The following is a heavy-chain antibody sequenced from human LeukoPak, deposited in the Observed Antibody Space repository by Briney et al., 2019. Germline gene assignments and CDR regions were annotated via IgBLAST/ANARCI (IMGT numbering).Heavy chain of an antibody. CDR3: ARSDGYGLIGI. D-gene: IGHD3-10*01. CDR1: GVSISSGSNY. V-gene: IGHV4-39*07. J-gene: IGHJ3*02. Sequence: SETLSLTCSVSGVSISSGSNYWGWIRQPPGKTLEWIGSIYSSGSTYYNPSLKSRVIILIDTAKNHFSLNLSSVTAADTAVYYCARSDGYGLIGIWGQGTMVTVSS. CDR2: IYSSGST.